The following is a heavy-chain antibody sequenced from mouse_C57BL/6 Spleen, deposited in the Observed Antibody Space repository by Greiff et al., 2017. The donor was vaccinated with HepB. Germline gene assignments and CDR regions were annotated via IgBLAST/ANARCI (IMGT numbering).Heavy chain of an antibody. Sequence: DVMLVESGGGLVKPGGSLKLSCAASGFTFSDYGMHWVRQAPEKGLEWVAYISSGSSTIYYADTVKGRFTISRDNAKNTLFLQMTSLRSEDTAMYYCARGTGRGFYAMDYWGQGTSVTVSS. J-gene: IGHJ4*01. V-gene: IGHV5-17*01. CDR1: GFTFSDYG. CDR3: ARGTGRGFYAMDY. CDR2: ISSGSSTI. D-gene: IGHD4-1*01.